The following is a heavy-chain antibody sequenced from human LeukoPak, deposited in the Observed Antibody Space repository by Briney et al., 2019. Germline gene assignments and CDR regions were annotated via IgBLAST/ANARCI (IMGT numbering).Heavy chain of an antibody. CDR3: ARTYYYYYDSSGYYARRYYFDY. CDR1: GGSISSGGHS. D-gene: IGHD3-22*01. V-gene: IGHV4-30-2*02. Sequence: PSETLSLTCTVSGGSISSGGHSWSWIRQPPEEGLEWIGYIYHSGSGSTYYNPSLKSRVTISIDKSKNQFSLKLNSVTAADTAVYYCARTYYYYYDSSGYYARRYYFDYWGQGTLVTVSS. CDR2: IYHSGSGST. J-gene: IGHJ4*02.